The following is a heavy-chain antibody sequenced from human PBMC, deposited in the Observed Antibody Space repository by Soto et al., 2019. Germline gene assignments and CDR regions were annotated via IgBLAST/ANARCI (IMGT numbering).Heavy chain of an antibody. J-gene: IGHJ4*02. CDR3: AKDLPYRDLYSSSSLDY. CDR2: ISYDGSNK. CDR1: GFTFSSYG. Sequence: GGSLRLSCAASGFTFSSYGMHWVRQAPGKGLEWVAVISYDGSNKYYADSVKGRFTISRDNSKNTLYLQMNSLRAEDTAVYYCAKDLPYRDLYSSSSLDYWGQGTLVTVSP. V-gene: IGHV3-30*18. D-gene: IGHD6-6*01.